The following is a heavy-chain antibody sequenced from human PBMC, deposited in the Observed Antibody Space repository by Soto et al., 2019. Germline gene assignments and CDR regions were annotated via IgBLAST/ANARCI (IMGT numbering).Heavy chain of an antibody. V-gene: IGHV4-59*08. CDR1: GGSINNYY. CDR3: ARLGGSYAVPHFDY. Sequence: PSETLSLTCTVSGGSINNYYWTWIRQPPGKGLEWMGYIYYSGTTTNYNPSLKSRVTLSVDTSKNQFSLKLSSVTAADTAVYYYARLGGSYAVPHFDYWGQGTLVTVSS. CDR2: IYYSGTTT. D-gene: IGHD1-26*01. J-gene: IGHJ4*02.